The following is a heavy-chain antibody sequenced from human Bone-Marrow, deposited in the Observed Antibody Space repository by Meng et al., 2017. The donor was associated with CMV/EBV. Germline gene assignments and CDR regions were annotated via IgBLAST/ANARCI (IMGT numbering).Heavy chain of an antibody. D-gene: IGHD6-19*01. CDR1: GGSFSDYY. V-gene: IGHV4-34*01. CDR3: ARESFSVAGSLYYGMDV. J-gene: IGHJ6*02. CDR2: INRSGSS. Sequence: SQTLSLTCGVYGGSFSDYYWSWIRQPPGKGLEWIGEINRSGSSSYNPSLKSRVTISIDTSKNQFSLKVNSVTAAETAIYYCARESFSVAGSLYYGMDVWAQGTTVTVSS.